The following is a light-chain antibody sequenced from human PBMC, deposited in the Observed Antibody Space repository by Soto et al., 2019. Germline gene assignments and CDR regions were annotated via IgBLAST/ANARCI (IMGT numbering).Light chain of an antibody. CDR3: QQYSNTPWT. CDR2: WAS. J-gene: IGKJ1*01. V-gene: IGKV4-1*01. CDR1: QSVLYSSNNKNY. Sequence: DIVMTQSPDSLAVSLGERATINCKSSQSVLYSSNNKNYFAWYQQKPGQPPKLLIYWASTRESGVPDRFSGSGSGTDFTLTISSLQAEDVAVYYCQQYSNTPWTFGQGTKVEIK.